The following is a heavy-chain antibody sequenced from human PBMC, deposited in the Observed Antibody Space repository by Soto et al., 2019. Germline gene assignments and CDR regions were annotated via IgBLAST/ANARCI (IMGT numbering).Heavy chain of an antibody. D-gene: IGHD3-9*01. Sequence: QVQLVQSGAEVKKPGSSVKVSCKASGGTFSSYAISWVRQAPGQGLEWMGGIIPIFGTANYAQKFQGRVTITADKSTSTAYMELSSLRSEDTAVYYWARGNADYYDILTGYSLRGWFDPWGQGTLVTVSS. CDR2: IIPIFGTA. V-gene: IGHV1-69*06. CDR3: ARGNADYYDILTGYSLRGWFDP. J-gene: IGHJ5*02. CDR1: GGTFSSYA.